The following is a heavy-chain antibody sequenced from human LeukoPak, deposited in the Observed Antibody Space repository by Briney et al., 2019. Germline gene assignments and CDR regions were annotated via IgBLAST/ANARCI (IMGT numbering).Heavy chain of an antibody. V-gene: IGHV5-51*01. CDR3: ARSQSYSSGWFTRVFDY. Sequence: GESLKISCKGSGYSFTSYWIGWVRQMPGKGLEWMGIIYPGDSDTRYSPSFQGQATISADKSISTAYLQWSSLKASDTAMYYCARSQSYSSGWFTRVFDYWGQGTLVTVSS. D-gene: IGHD6-19*01. CDR1: GYSFTSYW. CDR2: IYPGDSDT. J-gene: IGHJ4*02.